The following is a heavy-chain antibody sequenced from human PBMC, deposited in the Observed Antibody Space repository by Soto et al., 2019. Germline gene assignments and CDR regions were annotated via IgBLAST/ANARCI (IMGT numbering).Heavy chain of an antibody. D-gene: IGHD2-15*01. V-gene: IGHV3-23*01. J-gene: IGHJ4*02. Sequence: EVQLLESRGGLVQPGGSLRLSCAASGFTFSSYAMSWVRQAPGKGLEWVSAISGSGGTTYYADSVKGRFTISRDNSKNTLYLQMNSLRAEDTAVYYCAKDYCSGGSCYSFDYWGQGTLVTVSS. CDR2: ISGSGGTT. CDR1: GFTFSSYA. CDR3: AKDYCSGGSCYSFDY.